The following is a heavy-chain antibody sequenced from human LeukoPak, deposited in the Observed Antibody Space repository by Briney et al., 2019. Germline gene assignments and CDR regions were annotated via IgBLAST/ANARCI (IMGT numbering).Heavy chain of an antibody. V-gene: IGHV4-39*07. CDR3: VSLCRGMVRGVMGCLGN. CDR1: GGSISSSSYY. CDR2: IYYSGST. D-gene: IGHD3-10*01. Sequence: SETLSLTCTVSGGSISSSSYYWGWIRQPLGKGLEWIGSIYYSGSTYYNPSLKSRVTISVDTFKNQFSLKLSSVTAADTAVYYCVSLCRGMVRGVMGCLGNWGQGTLVTVSS. J-gene: IGHJ4*02.